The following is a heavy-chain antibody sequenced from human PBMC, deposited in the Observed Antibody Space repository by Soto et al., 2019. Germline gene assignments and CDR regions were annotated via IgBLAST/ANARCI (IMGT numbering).Heavy chain of an antibody. CDR3: AKEPRSNGYFDL. Sequence: EVQLLESGGGLVQPGGSLRLSCAASEFTFSTYAMSWVRQAPGKGLEWVSAIGGSGSKTYYADSVKGRFTISRDNSKNTLYLQMYSLRAEDTAVYYCAKEPRSNGYFDLWGRGTLVTVSS. D-gene: IGHD3-16*01. J-gene: IGHJ2*01. CDR1: EFTFSTYA. CDR2: IGGSGSKT. V-gene: IGHV3-23*01.